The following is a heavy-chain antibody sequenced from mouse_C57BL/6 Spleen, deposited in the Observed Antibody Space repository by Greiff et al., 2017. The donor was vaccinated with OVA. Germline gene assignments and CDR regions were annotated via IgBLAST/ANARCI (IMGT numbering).Heavy chain of an antibody. CDR3: ARRYGSSYTHWYFDV. D-gene: IGHD1-1*01. Sequence: QVQLQQPGAELVMPGASVKLSCKASGYTFTSYWMHWVKQRPGQGLEWIGEIDPSDSYTNYNQKFKGKSTLTVDKSSSTAYMQLSSLTSEDSAVYDGARRYGSSYTHWYFDVWGTGTTVAVSS. CDR1: GYTFTSYW. V-gene: IGHV1-69*01. CDR2: IDPSDSYT. J-gene: IGHJ1*03.